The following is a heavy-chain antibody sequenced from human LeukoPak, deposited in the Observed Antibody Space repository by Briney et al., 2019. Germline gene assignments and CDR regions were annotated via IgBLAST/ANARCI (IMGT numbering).Heavy chain of an antibody. V-gene: IGHV1-18*01. J-gene: IGHJ4*02. CDR3: ARASGSGSYHGY. Sequence: ASVKVSCKASGYTFASDGISCVRQAPGQGLERMGWTSAYSGHTNYAQKFQGRVTMTTDTTTSTAYMELRSLRSDDTAVYYCARASGSGSYHGYWGQGTLVTVSS. D-gene: IGHD3-10*01. CDR2: TSAYSGHT. CDR1: GYTFASDG.